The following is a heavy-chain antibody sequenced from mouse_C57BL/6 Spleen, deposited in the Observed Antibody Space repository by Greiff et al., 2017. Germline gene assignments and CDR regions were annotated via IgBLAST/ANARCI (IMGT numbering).Heavy chain of an antibody. CDR3: ASLVDYYAMDY. CDR2: IHPNSGST. D-gene: IGHD2-10*02. Sequence: QVQLQQPGAELVKPGASVKLSCKASGYTFTSYWMHWVKQRPGQGLEWIGMIHPNSGSTNYNEKFKSKDTLTVDKSSNTAYMQLSSLTSEDSAVYYCASLVDYYAMDYWGQGTSVTVSS. J-gene: IGHJ4*01. CDR1: GYTFTSYW. V-gene: IGHV1-64*01.